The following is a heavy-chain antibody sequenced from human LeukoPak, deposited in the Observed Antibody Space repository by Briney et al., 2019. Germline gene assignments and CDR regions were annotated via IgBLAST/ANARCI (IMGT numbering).Heavy chain of an antibody. CDR2: ISYDGSNK. CDR3: ARFDSSSWLISNWFDP. D-gene: IGHD6-13*01. CDR1: GFTFSSYS. V-gene: IGHV3-30*03. J-gene: IGHJ5*02. Sequence: GGSLRLSCAASGFTFSSYSMNGGRHAPGKGQEWVAVISYDGSNKYYADSVRGRFTISRDNSKNTLYLQMNSLRAEDTAVYYCARFDSSSWLISNWFDPWGQGTLVTVSS.